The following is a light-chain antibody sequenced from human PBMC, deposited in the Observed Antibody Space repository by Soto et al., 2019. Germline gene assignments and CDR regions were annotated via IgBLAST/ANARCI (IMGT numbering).Light chain of an antibody. J-gene: IGKJ4*01. CDR3: QQYGRSPLT. Sequence: EIVLTQSPGTLSLSPGERATLSCRASQSVSSNSLAWYLQRPGQAPRLLIYATSIRATGIPDRFSASGSGTDFTLSINRLEPEDFAVYYCQQYGRSPLTFGGGTKVEIK. CDR2: ATS. V-gene: IGKV3-20*01. CDR1: QSVSSNS.